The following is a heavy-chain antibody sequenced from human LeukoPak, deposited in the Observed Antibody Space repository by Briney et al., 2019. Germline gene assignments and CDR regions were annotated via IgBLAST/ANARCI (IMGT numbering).Heavy chain of an antibody. V-gene: IGHV3-11*06. D-gene: IGHD3-10*01. CDR2: ISDSSSYT. CDR1: GFTFSDYY. Sequence: TGGSLRLSCAASGFTFSDYYMSWIRQAPGKGLEWVSYISDSSSYTNYADSVKGRFTISRDNAKNSLYLQMNSLRGEDTAVYYCARDRGKGKYFDYWGQGTLVTVSS. J-gene: IGHJ4*02. CDR3: ARDRGKGKYFDY.